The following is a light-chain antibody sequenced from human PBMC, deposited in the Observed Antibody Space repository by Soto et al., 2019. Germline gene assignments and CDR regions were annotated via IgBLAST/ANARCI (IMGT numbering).Light chain of an antibody. V-gene: IGKV3-20*01. CDR3: QQYGSSPYT. J-gene: IGKJ2*01. CDR2: DAS. CDR1: QSVSSSY. Sequence: EIVLTQSPGTLSLSPGERATLSCRASQSVSSSYLAWYQQKPGQAPRLLIFDASFRTTGIPDRFSGSGSGTDFTLTISRVGPEDFAVYYCQQYGSSPYTFGLGTRLEIK.